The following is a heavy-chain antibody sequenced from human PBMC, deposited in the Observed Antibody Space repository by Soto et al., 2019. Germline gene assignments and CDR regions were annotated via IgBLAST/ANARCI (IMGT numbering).Heavy chain of an antibody. CDR3: ARIYGDFAFDI. V-gene: IGHV3-66*01. Sequence: EVQLVESGGGLVQPGGSLRLSCAASGFTVSSNSMSWVRQAPGKGLEWVSVIYSGGSTYYADSVKGRFTISRDNSKNTLYLQMNSLRAEDTAVYYCARIYGDFAFDIWGQGTMVTVSS. J-gene: IGHJ3*02. CDR1: GFTVSSNS. D-gene: IGHD4-17*01. CDR2: IYSGGST.